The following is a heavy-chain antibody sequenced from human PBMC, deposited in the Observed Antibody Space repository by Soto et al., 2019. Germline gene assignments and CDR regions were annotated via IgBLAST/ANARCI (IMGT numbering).Heavy chain of an antibody. V-gene: IGHV4-59*01. CDR3: ARNLDYDFWSGSFDP. CDR1: GGSISSYY. Sequence: SETLSLTCTVSGGSISSYYWIWIRQPPGKGLEWIGYIYYSGSTNYNPSLKSRVTISVDTSKNQFSLKLSSVTAADTAVYYCARNLDYDFWSGSFDPWGQGTLVTVSS. J-gene: IGHJ5*02. D-gene: IGHD3-3*01. CDR2: IYYSGST.